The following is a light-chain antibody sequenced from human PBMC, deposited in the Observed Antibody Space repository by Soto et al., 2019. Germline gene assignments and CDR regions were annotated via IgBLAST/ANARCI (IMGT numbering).Light chain of an antibody. J-gene: IGKJ5*01. Sequence: DIVLTQSPATLSLSPGDRATLSCRASQSVSSYLAWYQQKPGQAPRLLIYDASNRATGIPARFSGSGSGTDFTLTISSLEPEDFAVYYCQQSSNWPPITFGQGTRLEIK. V-gene: IGKV3-11*01. CDR3: QQSSNWPPIT. CDR2: DAS. CDR1: QSVSSY.